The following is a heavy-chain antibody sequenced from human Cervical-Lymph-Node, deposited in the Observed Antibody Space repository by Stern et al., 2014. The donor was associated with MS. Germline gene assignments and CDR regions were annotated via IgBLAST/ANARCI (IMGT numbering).Heavy chain of an antibody. D-gene: IGHD3-10*01. V-gene: IGHV1-69*06. J-gene: IGHJ6*02. CDR3: ARSRERYYDGSGPRGYNYYGMDV. CDR1: AGTFSGYA. CDR2: IIPMFGTV. Sequence: QVQLVESGAEVKKPGSSVKVSCEASAGTFSGYAISWVRQAPGRGLEWLGGIIPMFGTVGYAHKFQGRVTFSADRSTKTAYMELSRLRSEDTAVYYCARSRERYYDGSGPRGYNYYGMDVWGHGTTVTLSS.